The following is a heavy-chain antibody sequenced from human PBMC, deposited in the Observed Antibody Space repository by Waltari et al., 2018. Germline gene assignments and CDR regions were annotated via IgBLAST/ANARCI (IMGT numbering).Heavy chain of an antibody. V-gene: IGHV4-34*01. CDR1: GGSFSNYY. D-gene: IGHD3-10*01. J-gene: IGHJ6*03. Sequence: QVQLQQGGAGLLKPSETLSLTCAVSGGSFSNYYWSWIRQSPGKGLEWIGEINHSGSTNVNPSLKSRVTILLDTSRNQFSLKVRSVTAADAAVYYCADLRFNYYYYYHMDVWGNGTTVTVSS. CDR3: ADLRFNYYYYYHMDV. CDR2: INHSGST.